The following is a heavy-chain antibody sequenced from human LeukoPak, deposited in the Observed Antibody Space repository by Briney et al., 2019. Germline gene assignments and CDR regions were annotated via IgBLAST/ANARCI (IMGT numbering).Heavy chain of an antibody. CDR1: GGSISSYY. CDR2: IYYSGST. CDR3: EREGRDGSGSYDY. J-gene: IGHJ4*02. Sequence: KPSETLSLTCTVSGGSISSYYWSWIRQPPGKGLEWIGYIYYSGSTNYNPSLKSRVTISVDTSKNQFSLKLSSVTAADTAVYYCEREGRDGSGSYDYWGQGTLVTVSS. D-gene: IGHD3-10*01. V-gene: IGHV4-59*01.